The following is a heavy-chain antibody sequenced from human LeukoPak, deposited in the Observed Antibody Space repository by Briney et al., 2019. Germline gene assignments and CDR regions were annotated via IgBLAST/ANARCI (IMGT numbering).Heavy chain of an antibody. V-gene: IGHV3-23*01. J-gene: IGHJ4*02. CDR2: ITTSDGNT. CDR3: AKDGGLWVSAHWGDS. D-gene: IGHD7-27*01. CDR1: GFTFSSYT. Sequence: GGSLRLSCAATGFTFSSYTMSWVRQAPGKGLEWVSTITTSDGNTYYADSVKGRFTVSRDNSKNTLFLQMNSLRAEDTAVYYCAKDGGLWVSAHWGDSWGRGTLVTVSS.